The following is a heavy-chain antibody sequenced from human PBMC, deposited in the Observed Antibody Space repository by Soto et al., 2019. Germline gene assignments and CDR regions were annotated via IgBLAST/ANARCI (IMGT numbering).Heavy chain of an antibody. V-gene: IGHV4-39*01. CDR1: GGSISSSSYY. CDR3: GGGGLWFGELLLNEAPDDY. Sequence: PSETLALTCTVSGGSISSSSYYWGWIRQPPGKGLEWIGSIYYSGSTYYNPSLKSRVTISVDTSKNQFSLKLSSVTAADTAVYFCGGGGLWFGELLLNEAPDDYWGQGTLVTVSS. J-gene: IGHJ4*02. CDR2: IYYSGST. D-gene: IGHD3-10*01.